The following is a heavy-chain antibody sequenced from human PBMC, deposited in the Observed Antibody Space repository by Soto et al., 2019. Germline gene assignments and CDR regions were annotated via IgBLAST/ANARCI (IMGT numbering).Heavy chain of an antibody. CDR3: ASEAVHYYGSGPDAFDI. CDR1: GGSISSYY. V-gene: IGHV4-59*01. CDR2: IYYSGST. Sequence: PSETLSLTCTVSGGSISSYYWSWIRQPPGKGLEWIGYIYYSGSTNYNPSLKSRVTISVDTSKNQFSLKLSSVTAADTAVYYCASEAVHYYGSGPDAFDIWGQGTMVT. J-gene: IGHJ3*02. D-gene: IGHD3-10*01.